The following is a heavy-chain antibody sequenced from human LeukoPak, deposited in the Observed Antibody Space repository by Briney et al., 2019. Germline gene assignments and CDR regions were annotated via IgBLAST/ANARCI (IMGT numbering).Heavy chain of an antibody. CDR3: ARDFNWGFDY. V-gene: IGHV3-23*01. Sequence: PGGSLRLSCAASGFTFSSYAMSWVRQAPGKGLEWVSAISGSGGSTYYADSVKGRFTISRDNAKNSLYLQMNSLRAEDTAVYYCARDFNWGFDYWGQGTLVTVSS. CDR1: GFTFSSYA. J-gene: IGHJ4*02. D-gene: IGHD7-27*01. CDR2: ISGSGGST.